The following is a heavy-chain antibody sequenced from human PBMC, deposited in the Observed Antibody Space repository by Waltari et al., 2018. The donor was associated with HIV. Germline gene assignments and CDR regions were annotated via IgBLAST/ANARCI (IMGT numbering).Heavy chain of an antibody. CDR3: ARGTTYAVGWFDP. D-gene: IGHD1-26*01. V-gene: IGHV4-31*02. CDR1: SGGYY. Sequence: SGGYYWSWIRQLPGKGLEWIGYISYIGSTFYNPSLRSRVTMSVDTSKNQFSLKLTSVTAADTAVYYCARGTTYAVGWFDPWGQGTQVTVSS. J-gene: IGHJ5*02. CDR2: ISYIGST.